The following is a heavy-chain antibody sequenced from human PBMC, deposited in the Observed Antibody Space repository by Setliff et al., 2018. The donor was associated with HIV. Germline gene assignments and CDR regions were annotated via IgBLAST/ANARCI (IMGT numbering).Heavy chain of an antibody. CDR1: GLIFTDYW. D-gene: IGHD3-22*01. CDR2: IKTDGSEK. CDR3: AGSRGYFVQAG. Sequence: GGSLRLSCAASGLIFTDYWMNWVRQAPGKGLEWVANIKTDGSEKYYVDSVRGRFTISRDNAKNSLYLQMNSLRAEDTAVYYCAGSRGYFVQAGWGQGTLVTVSS. J-gene: IGHJ4*02. V-gene: IGHV3-7*01.